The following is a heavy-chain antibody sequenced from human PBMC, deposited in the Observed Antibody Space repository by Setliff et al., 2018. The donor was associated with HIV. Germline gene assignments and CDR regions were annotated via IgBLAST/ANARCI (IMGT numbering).Heavy chain of an antibody. V-gene: IGHV1-2*06. CDR2: INPNMGDT. CDR3: ARQDIPTGYYLFDY. CDR1: GYKFTGHH. D-gene: IGHD3-9*01. J-gene: IGHJ4*02. Sequence: ASVKVSCKASGYKFTGHHIQWMRQAPGQGLEWMGRINPNMGDTQYAQKFQGRITMTRDTSTNTVYMELSSLTSDDTALYYCARQDIPTGYYLFDYWGQGTQVTVSS.